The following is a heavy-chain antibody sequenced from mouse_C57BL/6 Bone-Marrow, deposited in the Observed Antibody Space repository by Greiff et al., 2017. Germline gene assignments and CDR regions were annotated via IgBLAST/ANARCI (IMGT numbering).Heavy chain of an antibody. CDR2: LTYSGST. CDR1: GYSITSGYD. Sequence: DVKLQESGPGMVKPSQSLSITCTVTGYSITSGYDWHLIRNFPGNKLEWMGYLTYSGSTNYNPSLKSRISITHDTSTNHFFLKLNSVTTEDTATYYCARDPGYGSCTWYFDVWGKGTTVTVAS. V-gene: IGHV3-1*01. D-gene: IGHD1-1*01. CDR3: ARDPGYGSCTWYFDV. J-gene: IGHJ1*03.